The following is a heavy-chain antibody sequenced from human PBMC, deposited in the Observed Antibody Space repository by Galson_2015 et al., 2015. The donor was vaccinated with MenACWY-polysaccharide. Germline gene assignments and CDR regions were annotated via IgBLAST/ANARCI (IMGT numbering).Heavy chain of an antibody. D-gene: IGHD5-24*01. Sequence: LRLSCAASGFTFSSNYMSWVRQAPGKGLEWVSVIYSGGSTYYADSVKGRFTISRDNSKNTLYLQMNSLRAEDTAVYYCASTRWLQLRGYFEYWGQGTLVTVSS. V-gene: IGHV3-53*01. CDR3: ASTRWLQLRGYFEY. CDR1: GFTFSSNY. CDR2: IYSGGST. J-gene: IGHJ4*02.